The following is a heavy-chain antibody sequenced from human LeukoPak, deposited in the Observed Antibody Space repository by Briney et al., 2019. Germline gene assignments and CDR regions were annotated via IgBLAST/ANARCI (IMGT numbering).Heavy chain of an antibody. CDR2: ISSSSSYI. J-gene: IGHJ6*02. CDR1: GSTFSSYS. V-gene: IGHV3-21*01. Sequence: PGGSLRLSCAASGSTFSSYSMNWVRQAPGKGLEWVSSISSSSSYIYYADSVKGRFTISRDNAKNSLYLQMNSLRAEDTAVYYCARYCSSTSCYYEDYGMDVWGQGTTVTVSS. CDR3: ARYCSSTSCYYEDYGMDV. D-gene: IGHD2-2*01.